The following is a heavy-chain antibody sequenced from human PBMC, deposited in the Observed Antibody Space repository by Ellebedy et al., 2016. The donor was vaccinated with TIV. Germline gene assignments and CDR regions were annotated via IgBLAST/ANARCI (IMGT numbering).Heavy chain of an antibody. V-gene: IGHV3-23*01. CDR1: GFTFSSYA. D-gene: IGHD5-18*01. CDR3: ANYVDTPMVFDY. Sequence: GGSLRLSCAASGFTFSSYAMSWVRQAPGKGLEWVSTISGSGGSTYYADSVKGRFTISRDNSKNTLYLQMNSLRAEDTAVYYCANYVDTPMVFDYWGQGTLVTVSS. CDR2: ISGSGGST. J-gene: IGHJ4*02.